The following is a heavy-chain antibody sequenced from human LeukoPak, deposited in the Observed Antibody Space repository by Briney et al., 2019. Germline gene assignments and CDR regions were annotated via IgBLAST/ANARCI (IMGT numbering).Heavy chain of an antibody. V-gene: IGHV4-34*01. Sequence: SETLSLSCAVYGGSFSGYYWSWIRQPPGKGLEWIGEINHSGSTNYNPSLKSRVTISVDTSKNQFSLKLSSVTAADTAVYYCARGHRGYCSGGSCPNYDYWGQGTLVTVSS. J-gene: IGHJ4*02. CDR2: INHSGST. D-gene: IGHD2-15*01. CDR3: ARGHRGYCSGGSCPNYDY. CDR1: GGSFSGYY.